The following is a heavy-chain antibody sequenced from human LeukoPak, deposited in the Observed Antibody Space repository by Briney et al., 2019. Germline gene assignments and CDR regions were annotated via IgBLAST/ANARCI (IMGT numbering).Heavy chain of an antibody. D-gene: IGHD2-2*01. CDR1: VYTFTSYA. Sequence: ASVTVSFKASVYTFTSYAMHWVRQAPGQRLEWMGWINAGNGNTKYSQKFQGRVTITRDTSASTAYMELSSLRSEDTAVYYCARGLVPAAMPDYYYYGMDVWGQGTTVTVSS. CDR2: INAGNGNT. CDR3: ARGLVPAAMPDYYYYGMDV. J-gene: IGHJ6*02. V-gene: IGHV1-3*01.